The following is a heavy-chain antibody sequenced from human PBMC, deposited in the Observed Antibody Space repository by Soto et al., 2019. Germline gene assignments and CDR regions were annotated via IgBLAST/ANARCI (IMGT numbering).Heavy chain of an antibody. D-gene: IGHD6-19*01. V-gene: IGHV2-26*01. CDR3: ARRHLAVAVSPWFDP. CDR1: GLSITDSEMG. J-gene: IGHJ5*02. Sequence: QVTLKESGPMLVKPTETLTLRCTVSGLSITDSEMGVSWNRQPPGPPLEWLAHIDSSGEKSSRTFLKSRLAISKDTCKSQIVLTMTNMDPADTATYYCARRHLAVAVSPWFDPWGQGIPVTVSS. CDR2: IDSSGEK.